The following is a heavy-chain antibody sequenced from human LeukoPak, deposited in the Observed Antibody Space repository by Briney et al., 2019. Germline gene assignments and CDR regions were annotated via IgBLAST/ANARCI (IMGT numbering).Heavy chain of an antibody. J-gene: IGHJ3*02. CDR1: GFTVSSNY. V-gene: IGHV3-53*01. D-gene: IGHD1-26*01. Sequence: ETGGSLRLSCAASGFTVSSNYMSWVRQAPGKGLEWVSVIYSGGSTYYADSVKGRFTISRDNSKNTLYLQMNSLRAEDTAVYYCARVYSGSYYGAFDIWGQGTMVTVSS. CDR2: IYSGGST. CDR3: ARVYSGSYYGAFDI.